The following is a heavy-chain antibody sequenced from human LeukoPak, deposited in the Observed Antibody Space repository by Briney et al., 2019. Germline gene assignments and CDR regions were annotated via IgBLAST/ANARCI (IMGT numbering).Heavy chain of an antibody. CDR3: AKDRGSGWYNWFDP. V-gene: IGHV3-53*01. J-gene: IGHJ5*02. Sequence: GGSLRLSCAAPGFTFSSNYMSWVRQAPGKGLEWVSVIYSGGSTYYADSVKGRFTISRDNSKNTLYLQMNSLRAEDTAVYYCAKDRGSGWYNWFDPWGQGTLVTVSS. D-gene: IGHD6-19*01. CDR1: GFTFSSNY. CDR2: IYSGGST.